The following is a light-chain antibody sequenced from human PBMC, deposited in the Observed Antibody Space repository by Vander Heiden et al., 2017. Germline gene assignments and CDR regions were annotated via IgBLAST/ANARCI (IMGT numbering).Light chain of an antibody. Sequence: DIVLTPSPGTLSLSPGERATLSCRASQSVSSSYLAWYQQKPGQAPRLLIYGASSRATGIPDRFSGSGSGTDFTLTISSLEPEDFAVYYCQQDGSSPLTFGGGTKVEIK. CDR1: QSVSSSY. J-gene: IGKJ4*01. CDR2: GAS. CDR3: QQDGSSPLT. V-gene: IGKV3-20*01.